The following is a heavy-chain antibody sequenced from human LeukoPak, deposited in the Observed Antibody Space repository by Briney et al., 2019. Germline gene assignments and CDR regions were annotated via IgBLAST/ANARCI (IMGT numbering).Heavy chain of an antibody. CDR3: ARDRSDYDSSGYYDY. CDR2: ISSSSSYM. J-gene: IGHJ4*02. CDR1: GFTFSSYS. Sequence: GGSLRLSCAASGFTFSSYSMNWVRQAPGKGLEWFSSISSSSSYMYYADSVKGRFTISRHNAKNSLYLQMNSLRAEDTAVYYCARDRSDYDSSGYYDYWGQGTLVTVSS. D-gene: IGHD3-22*01. V-gene: IGHV3-21*01.